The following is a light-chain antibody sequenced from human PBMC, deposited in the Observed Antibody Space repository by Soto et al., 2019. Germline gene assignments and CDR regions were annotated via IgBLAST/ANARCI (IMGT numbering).Light chain of an antibody. CDR1: QSISNN. CDR3: QQYNNWRT. V-gene: IGKV3-15*01. CDR2: GAS. J-gene: IGKJ1*01. Sequence: EIVMTQSPATLSVSPGERATLSCRASQSISNNLAWYQQKRGQAPRLLIYGASTRATGIPARFGGSGSGTEFTLTISSLQSEDFAFYYCQQYNNWRTFGKGTKVEI.